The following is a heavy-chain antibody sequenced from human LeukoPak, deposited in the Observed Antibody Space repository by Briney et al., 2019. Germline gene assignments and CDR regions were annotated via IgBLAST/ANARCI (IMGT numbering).Heavy chain of an antibody. CDR3: ARAGGREQWPEVYYYYYGMDV. D-gene: IGHD6-19*01. CDR1: GFTFSSYE. J-gene: IGHJ6*02. V-gene: IGHV3-48*03. CDR2: SSSSGSTI. Sequence: GGSLRLSCAASGFTFSSYEMNWVRQAPGKGLEWVSYSSSSGSTIYYADSVKGRFTISRDNAKNSLYLQMNSLRAEDTAVYYCARAGGREQWPEVYYYYYGMDVWGQGTTVTVSS.